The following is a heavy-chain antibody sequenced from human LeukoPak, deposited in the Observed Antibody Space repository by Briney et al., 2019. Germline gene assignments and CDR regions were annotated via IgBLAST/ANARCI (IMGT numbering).Heavy chain of an antibody. CDR2: ISGGAGST. CDR3: AKDQGYYASGSYFDQ. D-gene: IGHD3-10*01. V-gene: IGHV3-23*01. J-gene: IGHJ4*02. CDR1: RSTFSNYA. Sequence: PGGSLRLSCAASRSTFSNYAMAWVRQAPGKGLEWVSAISGGAGSTYYADSVKGRFTISRDNSKNTMHLQTNSLRAEDTAVYYCAKDQGYYASGSYFDQWGQGTLVAVSS.